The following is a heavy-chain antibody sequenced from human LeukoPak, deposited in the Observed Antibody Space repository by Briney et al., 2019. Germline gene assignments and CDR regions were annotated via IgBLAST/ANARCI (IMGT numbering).Heavy chain of an antibody. CDR1: GGSISSYY. CDR2: IYYSGST. Sequence: SETPSLTCTVSGGSISSYYWSWIRQPPGKGLEWIGYIYYSGSTNYNPSLKSRVTISVDTSKNQFSLKLSSVTAADTAVYYCASTAAAGTGYFDYWGQGTLVTVSS. J-gene: IGHJ4*02. D-gene: IGHD6-13*01. CDR3: ASTAAAGTGYFDY. V-gene: IGHV4-59*08.